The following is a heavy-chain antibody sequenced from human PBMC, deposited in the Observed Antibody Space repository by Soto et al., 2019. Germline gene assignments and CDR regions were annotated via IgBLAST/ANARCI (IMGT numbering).Heavy chain of an antibody. D-gene: IGHD2-15*01. CDR1: GDSISTVDYF. CDR3: ARGRYCLTGRCFPNWFDS. V-gene: IGHV4-30-4*01. J-gene: IGHJ5*01. CDR2: IYKSATT. Sequence: SETLSLTCSVSGDSISTVDYFWAWIRQPPGQALEYIGYIYKSATTYYNPSFGSRVAISLDTSKSQFSLNVTSVTAADTAVYFCARGRYCLTGRCFPNWFDSWGQGTLVTVSS.